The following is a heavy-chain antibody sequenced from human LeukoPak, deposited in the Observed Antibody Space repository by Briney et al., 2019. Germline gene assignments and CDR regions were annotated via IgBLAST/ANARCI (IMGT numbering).Heavy chain of an antibody. CDR2: IYYSGST. J-gene: IGHJ4*02. Sequence: SETLSLTCTVSGGSISSSSYYWGWTRQSPGKGLEWIGSIYYSGSTYYNPSLKSRVTISVDTSKNQFSLKLSSVTAADTAVYYCARRSRKGSGRVPYYFDYWGRGTLVTVSS. V-gene: IGHV4-39*01. D-gene: IGHD3-10*01. CDR3: ARRSRKGSGRVPYYFDY. CDR1: GGSISSSSYY.